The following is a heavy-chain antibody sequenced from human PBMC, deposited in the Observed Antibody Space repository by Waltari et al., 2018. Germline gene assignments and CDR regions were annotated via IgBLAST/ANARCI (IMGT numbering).Heavy chain of an antibody. Sequence: EVQLVESGGGLVQPGGSLRLSCAASGFTFSSYWMSWVRQAPGKGQEWVANIKQDGSEKIYVVSVKGRFTISRDNAKNSLYLQMNSLRAEDTAVYYCAREGMYYYDSSGHPYYYYYYGMDVWGQGTTVTVSS. CDR3: AREGMYYYDSSGHPYYYYYYGMDV. D-gene: IGHD3-22*01. CDR2: IKQDGSEK. J-gene: IGHJ6*02. CDR1: GFTFSSYW. V-gene: IGHV3-7*01.